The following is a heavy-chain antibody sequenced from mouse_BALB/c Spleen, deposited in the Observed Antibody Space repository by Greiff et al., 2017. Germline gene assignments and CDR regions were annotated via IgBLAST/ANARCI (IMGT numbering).Heavy chain of an antibody. V-gene: IGHV5-6-5*01. Sequence: EVMLVESGGGLVKPGGSLKLSCAASGFTFSSYAMSWVRQTPEKRLEWVASISSGGSTYYPDSVKGRFTISRDNARNILYLQMSSLRSEDTAMYYCARRYYGSSYGFAYWGQVTLVTVSA. D-gene: IGHD1-1*01. J-gene: IGHJ3*01. CDR2: ISSGGST. CDR3: ARRYYGSSYGFAY. CDR1: GFTFSSYA.